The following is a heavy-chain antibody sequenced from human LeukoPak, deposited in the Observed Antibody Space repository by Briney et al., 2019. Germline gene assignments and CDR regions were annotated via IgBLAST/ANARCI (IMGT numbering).Heavy chain of an antibody. CDR3: ARVEGTGSGWPFDY. CDR1: GFTFSSYG. D-gene: IGHD6-19*01. J-gene: IGHJ4*02. CDR2: IWYDGGNK. V-gene: IGHV3-33*01. Sequence: GGSLRLSCAASGFTFSSYGMHWVRQAPGKGLERVAVIWYDGGNKYYADSVKGRFTISRDNSKNALYLQMNSLRAEDTAVYYCARVEGTGSGWPFDYWGQGTLVTVSS.